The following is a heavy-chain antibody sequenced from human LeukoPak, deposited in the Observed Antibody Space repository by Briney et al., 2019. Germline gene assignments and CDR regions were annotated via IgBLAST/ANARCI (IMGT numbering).Heavy chain of an antibody. CDR3: ARDLDWVFDI. Sequence: GGSLRLSCAASGFSFSNYAMSWVRQAPGKGLEWVSGIGAGGGSTYYADSVKGRFTISRDNSRNTLYLQMNSLRADDTAVYYCARDLDWVFDIWGRGTLVTVSS. D-gene: IGHD3-9*01. V-gene: IGHV3-23*01. CDR2: IGAGGGST. J-gene: IGHJ2*01. CDR1: GFSFSNYA.